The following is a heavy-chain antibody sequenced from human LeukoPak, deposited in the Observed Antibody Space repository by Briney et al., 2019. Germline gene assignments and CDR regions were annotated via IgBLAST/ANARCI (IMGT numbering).Heavy chain of an antibody. CDR1: GFTFSSYS. CDR3: ASLRMATITLDY. V-gene: IGHV3-21*01. J-gene: IGHJ4*02. D-gene: IGHD5-24*01. CDR2: ISSSSYI. Sequence: GGSLRLSCAASGFTFSSYSMNWVRQAPGKGLEWVSSISSSSYIYYADSVKGRFTISRDNAKNSLYLQMNSLRAEDAAVYYCASLRMATITLDYWGQGTLVTVSS.